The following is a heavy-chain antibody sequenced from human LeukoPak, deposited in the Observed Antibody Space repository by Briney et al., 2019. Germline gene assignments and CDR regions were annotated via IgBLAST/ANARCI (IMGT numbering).Heavy chain of an antibody. J-gene: IGHJ6*03. D-gene: IGHD3-3*01. V-gene: IGHV3-20*04. Sequence: GGSLRLSCTTSGFNFGDYGMSWVRQGPGKGLEWVSGISWNGANIGYADSVRGRFTISRDNRKNSLYLQMTSLRVDDTALYYCARAGKSRYLEWSSHPTFIGVWGKGSAVTVS. CDR3: ARAGKSRYLEWSSHPTFIGV. CDR1: GFNFGDYG. CDR2: ISWNGANI.